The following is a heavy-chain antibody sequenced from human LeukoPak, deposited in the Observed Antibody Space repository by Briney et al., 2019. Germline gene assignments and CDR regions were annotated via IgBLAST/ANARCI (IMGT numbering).Heavy chain of an antibody. CDR1: GLTFDDHG. CDR3: ARSRYFDWLLTD. J-gene: IGHJ4*02. CDR2: INHSGST. D-gene: IGHD3-9*01. V-gene: IGHV4-34*01. Sequence: PGGSLRLSCAASGLTFDDHGMSWVRQPPGKGLEWIGEINHSGSTNYNPSLKSRVTISVDTSKNQFSLKLSSVTAADTAVYYCARSRYFDWLLTDWGQGTLVTVSS.